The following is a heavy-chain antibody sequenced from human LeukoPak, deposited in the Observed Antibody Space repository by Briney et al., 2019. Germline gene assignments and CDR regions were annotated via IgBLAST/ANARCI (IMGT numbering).Heavy chain of an antibody. D-gene: IGHD6-19*01. CDR1: AFSINGSH. J-gene: IGHJ6*02. CDR3: ATAGHQIIGWFGLDV. Sequence: DSVKVSFKAYAFSINGSHMHCHLRAPGQGLEWMGIINPGGCTISQPQKFQGRVAMIRDTSTSTLYMQWSSLKASDTAMYFRATAGHQIIGWFGLDVWGQGTTVTVSS. V-gene: IGHV1-46*02. CDR2: INPGGCTI.